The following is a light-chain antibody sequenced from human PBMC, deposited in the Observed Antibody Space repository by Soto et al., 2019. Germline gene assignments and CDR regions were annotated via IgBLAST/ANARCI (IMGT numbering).Light chain of an antibody. Sequence: QSALTQPRSVSGSPGQSVIISCTGTNSDVGAYDYVSWYQQHPGKAPKLIIYDVTTRPSGVPDRFSASKSGNTASLTISGLQAEDEADYYCCSYAGSNTSVFGGGTKLTVL. CDR1: NSDVGAYDY. V-gene: IGLV2-11*01. CDR2: DVT. J-gene: IGLJ3*02. CDR3: CSYAGSNTSV.